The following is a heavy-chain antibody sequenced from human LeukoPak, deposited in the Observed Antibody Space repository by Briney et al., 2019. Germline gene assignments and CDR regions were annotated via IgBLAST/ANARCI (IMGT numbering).Heavy chain of an antibody. CDR3: AKSQELRPKEVYFDY. Sequence: GGSLRLSCAASGFTFSSYGMHWVRQAPGKGLEWVAVISYDGSNKYYADSVKGRFTISRDNSKNTLYLQMNSLRAEDTAVYYCAKSQELRPKEVYFDYWGQGTLVTVSS. V-gene: IGHV3-30*18. J-gene: IGHJ4*02. D-gene: IGHD1-26*01. CDR1: GFTFSSYG. CDR2: ISYDGSNK.